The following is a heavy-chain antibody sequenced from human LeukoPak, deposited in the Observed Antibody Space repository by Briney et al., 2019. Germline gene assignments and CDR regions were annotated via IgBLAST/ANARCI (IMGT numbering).Heavy chain of an antibody. CDR1: GYTLTELA. CDR3: ATVGAIFGVGDTLHYFDY. J-gene: IGHJ4*02. V-gene: IGHV1-24*01. D-gene: IGHD3-3*01. Sequence: ASVKVYCNVSGYTLTELAMHWVRQAPGKGLEWMGGFDPEEGDTIYAQRFQDRVTMSEDTSTDTAYMELSSLRSEDTAVYYCATVGAIFGVGDTLHYFDYWGQGTLVTVSS. CDR2: FDPEEGDT.